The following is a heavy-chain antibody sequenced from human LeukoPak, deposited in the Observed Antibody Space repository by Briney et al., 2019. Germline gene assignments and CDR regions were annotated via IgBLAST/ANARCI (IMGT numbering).Heavy chain of an antibody. D-gene: IGHD3-16*01. CDR1: GGSFSGYY. CDR2: INHSGST. J-gene: IGHJ6*03. Sequence: SETLSLTCAVYGGSFSGYYWSWIRQPPGKGLEWIGEINHSGSTNYNPSLKSRVTISVNTSQNQFSLKLSSVTPADTAVYYCRGSRPYVYYYYYYMDVWGKGTTVTVSS. V-gene: IGHV4-34*01. CDR3: RGSRPYVYYYYYYMDV.